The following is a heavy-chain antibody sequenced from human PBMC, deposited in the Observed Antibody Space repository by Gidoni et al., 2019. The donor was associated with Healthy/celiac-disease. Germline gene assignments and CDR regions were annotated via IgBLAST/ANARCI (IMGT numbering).Heavy chain of an antibody. CDR3: AKVVEAAGSAGADY. J-gene: IGHJ4*02. CDR1: GFPFSSYA. D-gene: IGHD6-13*01. CDR2: IRGRGGST. Sequence: EVQLLESGGGLVQLGGSLRLSCVASGFPFSSYAMSGVRQAPGQGLEWVSAIRGRGGSTYYADSVKGRFTISRDNSKNTLYLQMNSLRAEDTSVYYCAKVVEAAGSAGADYWGQGTLVTVSS. V-gene: IGHV3-23*01.